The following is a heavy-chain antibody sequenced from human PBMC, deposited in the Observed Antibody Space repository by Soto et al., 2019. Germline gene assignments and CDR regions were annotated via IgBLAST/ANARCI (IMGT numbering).Heavy chain of an antibody. J-gene: IGHJ3*02. CDR1: GGSISSGGYS. D-gene: IGHD3-10*01. CDR3: ARVWGGAFDI. V-gene: IGHV4-30-2*01. Sequence: SETLSLTCAVSGGSISSGGYSWNWIRQPPGKGLEWIGYIYHSGSTYYNPSLKSRVTISVDRSKNQFSLKLSSVTAADTAVYYCARVWGGAFDIWGQGTMVT. CDR2: IYHSGST.